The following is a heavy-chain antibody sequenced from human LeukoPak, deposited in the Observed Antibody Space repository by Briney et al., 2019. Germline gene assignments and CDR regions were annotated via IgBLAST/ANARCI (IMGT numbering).Heavy chain of an antibody. CDR2: ITTRSAI. V-gene: IGHV3-48*04. CDR1: GFTFSSYS. J-gene: IGHJ3*02. D-gene: IGHD3-16*01. Sequence: GSLRLSCAASGFTFSSYSMNWVRQAPGKGLEWVSYITTRSAIYYADSVKGRFTISRDNAKNSLYLQMNSLRTGDTALYYCAKVYTTRWNDAFDIRGQGTMVTVSS. CDR3: AKVYTTRWNDAFDI.